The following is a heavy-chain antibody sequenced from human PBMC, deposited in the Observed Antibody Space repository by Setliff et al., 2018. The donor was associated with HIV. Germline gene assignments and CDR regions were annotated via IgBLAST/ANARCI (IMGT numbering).Heavy chain of an antibody. CDR3: VKDYAHLYAFDI. J-gene: IGHJ3*02. CDR2: IKQDGSEK. CDR1: GFTLSNFW. Sequence: GSLRLSCAASGFTLSNFWMTWVRQAPGKGLEWVASIKQDGSEKNYVDSVKGRFTLSRDNAKNSLYLQMSSLRADDTAVYYCVKDYAHLYAFDIWGQGTMVTVSS. V-gene: IGHV3-7*03. D-gene: IGHD3-16*01.